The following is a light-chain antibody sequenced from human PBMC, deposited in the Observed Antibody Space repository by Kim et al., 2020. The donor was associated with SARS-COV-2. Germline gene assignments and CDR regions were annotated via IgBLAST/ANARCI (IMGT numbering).Light chain of an antibody. CDR1: QSVLYSSNNKNY. CDR2: WAS. CDR3: QQYYTAPYT. J-gene: IGKJ2*01. Sequence: RPTIYCKSSQSVLYSSNNKNYLAWYQQKPGQTPKLLIYWASSREPGFPDRFSGSGSGTDFTLTISSLQAEDVAVYYCQQYYTAPYTFGQGTKLEI. V-gene: IGKV4-1*01.